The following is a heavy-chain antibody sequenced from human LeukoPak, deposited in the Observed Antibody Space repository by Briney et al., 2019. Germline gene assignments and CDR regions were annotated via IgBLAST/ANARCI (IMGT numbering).Heavy chain of an antibody. J-gene: IGHJ4*02. D-gene: IGHD3-22*01. CDR1: GGSFSGYY. V-gene: IGHV4-34*01. Sequence: SETLSLTCAVYGGSFSGYYWSWIRLPPGKGLEWIGEINDSGSTNYTPSLKSRVTISVDTSENQFSLKLSSGTAADTAVYFCARGTMIVVARYFDYLGQGTLVTVPS. CDR3: ARGTMIVVARYFDY. CDR2: INDSGST.